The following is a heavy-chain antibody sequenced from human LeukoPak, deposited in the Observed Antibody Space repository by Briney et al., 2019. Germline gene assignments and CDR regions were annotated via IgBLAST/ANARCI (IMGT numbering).Heavy chain of an antibody. CDR2: GCYSRTT. V-gene: IGHV4-39*01. D-gene: IGHD5-24*01. CDR3: ARHFSEDGYNASPFQH. Sequence: SETLSLTCTVSGGSISSGGYYWSWIRQPPGKGLEWIGSGCYSRTTYYNTSLRSRVTISLDTAKNQFSLKLTSVTAADTAVYYCARHFSEDGYNASPFQHWGQGTLVTVSS. J-gene: IGHJ1*01. CDR1: GGSISSGGYY.